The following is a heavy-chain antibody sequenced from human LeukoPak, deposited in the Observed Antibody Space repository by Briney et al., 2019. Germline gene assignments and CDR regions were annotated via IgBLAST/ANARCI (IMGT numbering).Heavy chain of an antibody. J-gene: IGHJ6*02. CDR3: ARLSGSYLAGMDV. D-gene: IGHD1-26*01. CDR2: VYYSGST. CDR1: GGSISSGSYY. V-gene: IGHV4-39*01. Sequence: SETLSLICTVSGGSISSGSYYWGWIRQPPGKGLEWIGSVYYSGSTHYTPSLKSRVTMSVDTSKNQFSLKLSSVTAADTAVYYCARLSGSYLAGMDVWGQGTTVTVSS.